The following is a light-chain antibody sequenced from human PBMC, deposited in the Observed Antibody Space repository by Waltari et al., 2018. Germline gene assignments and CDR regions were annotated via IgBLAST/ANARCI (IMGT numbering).Light chain of an antibody. CDR3: QQYDSSPFT. V-gene: IGKV1-5*03. J-gene: IGKJ3*01. CDR2: KAS. CDR1: QSVSSW. Sequence: DIQMTQSPSTLSASVGDRVPITCRASQSVSSWLAWYQQKPGKAPKLLIYKASTLETGVPSRFSGSGSGTEFTLTISRLEPEDFAVYYCQQYDSSPFTFGPGTKVDIK.